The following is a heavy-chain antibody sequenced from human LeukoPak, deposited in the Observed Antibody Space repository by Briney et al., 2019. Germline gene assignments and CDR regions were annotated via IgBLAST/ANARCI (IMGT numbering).Heavy chain of an antibody. CDR2: ISWDGGST. CDR3: AKSGDIVVVAYYYMDV. V-gene: IGHV3-43*01. Sequence: GGSLRLSCAASGFTLDDYTMHWVRQAPGKGLEWVSLISWDGGSTYYADSVKGRFTISRDNSKNSLYLQMNSLRTEDTALYYCAKSGDIVVVAYYYMDVWGKGTTVTVSS. D-gene: IGHD2-2*01. J-gene: IGHJ6*03. CDR1: GFTLDDYT.